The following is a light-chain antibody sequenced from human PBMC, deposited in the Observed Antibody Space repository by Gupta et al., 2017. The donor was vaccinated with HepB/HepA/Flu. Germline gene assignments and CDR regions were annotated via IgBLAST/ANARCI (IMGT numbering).Light chain of an antibody. J-gene: IGKJ4*01. V-gene: IGKV3-20*01. CDR1: ESVRSNY. CDR2: GAS. CDR3: HYNSRLPPFT. Sequence: IVLTQSPGTLLLSPGERATLSCRASESVRSNYLAWYQHKPGQAPRLLIFGASNRDTGIPDRFSGSGCGTDXTLAISXREQEDFAVYYYHYNSRLPPFTFGXGTQVEIK.